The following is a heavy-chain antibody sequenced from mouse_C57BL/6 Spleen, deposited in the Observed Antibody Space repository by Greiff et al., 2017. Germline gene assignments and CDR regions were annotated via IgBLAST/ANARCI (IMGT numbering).Heavy chain of an antibody. CDR3: ARGYYGSSFYAMDY. J-gene: IGHJ4*01. CDR2: IYPRSGNT. V-gene: IGHV1-81*01. D-gene: IGHD1-1*01. Sequence: VKLVESGAELARPGASVKLSCKASGYTFTSYGISWVKQRTGQGLEWIGEIYPRSGNTYYNEKFKGKATLTADKSSSTEYMELRSLTSEDAAVYFCARGYYGSSFYAMDYWGQGTSVTVSS. CDR1: GYTFTSYG.